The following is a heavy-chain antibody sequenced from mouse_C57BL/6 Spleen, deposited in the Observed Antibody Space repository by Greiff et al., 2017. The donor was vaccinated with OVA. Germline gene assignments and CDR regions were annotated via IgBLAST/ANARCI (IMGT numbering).Heavy chain of an antibody. Sequence: QVQLQQSGAELVKPGASVKISCKASGYAFSSYWMNWVKQRPGKGLEWIGQIYPGDGDTNYNGKFKGKATLTADKSSSTAYMQLSSLTSEDSAVYFCARSGGSSYLFDYWGQGTTLTVSS. D-gene: IGHD1-1*01. CDR1: GYAFSSYW. J-gene: IGHJ2*01. CDR2: IYPGDGDT. CDR3: ARSGGSSYLFDY. V-gene: IGHV1-80*01.